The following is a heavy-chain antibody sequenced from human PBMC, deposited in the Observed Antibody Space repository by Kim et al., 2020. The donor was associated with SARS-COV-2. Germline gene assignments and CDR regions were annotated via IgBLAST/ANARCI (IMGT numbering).Heavy chain of an antibody. D-gene: IGHD3-16*01. Sequence: GWSLRPSCAASGFTFSTYWMYWVRQAPGKGLVCVSRINNDGSSTTYADSVKGRFTISRDNAKNTLYLQMNSLRGEDTAVYYCARGEISYGMDVWGQGTTVTVSS. CDR3: ARGEISYGMDV. CDR2: INNDGSST. J-gene: IGHJ6*02. V-gene: IGHV3-74*01. CDR1: GFTFSTYW.